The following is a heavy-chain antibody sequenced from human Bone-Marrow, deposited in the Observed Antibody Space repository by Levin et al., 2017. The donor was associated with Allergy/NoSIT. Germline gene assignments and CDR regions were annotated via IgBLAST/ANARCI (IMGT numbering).Heavy chain of an antibody. V-gene: IGHV3-73*01. CDR1: GFFFSGSA. CDR2: IRSEANSYAT. J-gene: IGHJ3*02. Sequence: GGSLRLSCAASGFFFSGSAMHWVRQASGKGLEWVGRIRSEANSYATAYGASVKGRFTVFRDDSKNTAYLQMNSLKTEDTAVYYCARQRSNGPFDIWGQGTMVTVSS. CDR3: ARQRSNGPFDI.